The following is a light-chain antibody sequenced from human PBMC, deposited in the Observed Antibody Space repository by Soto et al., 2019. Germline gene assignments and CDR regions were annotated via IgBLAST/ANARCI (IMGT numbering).Light chain of an antibody. CDR2: DVS. CDR1: SSDVGAYHS. V-gene: IGLV2-14*03. J-gene: IGLJ3*02. Sequence: QPVLTQPASVSGSPGQSFTIPCTGSSSDVGAYHSVSWYQQHPGKAPKLIIFDVSNRPSGVSNRFSGSKSGNTASLTISGLQAEDEADYYCSSFTVTGTVMFGGGTKVTVL. CDR3: SSFTVTGTVM.